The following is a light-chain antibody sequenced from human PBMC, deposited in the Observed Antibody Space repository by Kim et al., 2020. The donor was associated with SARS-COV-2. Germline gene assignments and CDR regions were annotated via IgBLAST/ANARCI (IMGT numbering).Light chain of an antibody. CDR3: QQYHTSPYN. V-gene: IGKV3-20*01. J-gene: IGKJ2*01. CDR2: GAF. Sequence: SVSPGERATLSCRAGQSVSTYLAWYQQKPGQSPRLLIYGAFNRAPGIPDRFSGSESGTDFTLTISGLEPEDFAVYYCQQYHTSPYNFGQGTKLEIK. CDR1: QSVSTY.